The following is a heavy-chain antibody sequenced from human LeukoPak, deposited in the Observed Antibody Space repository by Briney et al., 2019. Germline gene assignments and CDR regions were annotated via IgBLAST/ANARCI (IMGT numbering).Heavy chain of an antibody. D-gene: IGHD2-8*01. CDR1: GGPISSSSYY. Sequence: SETLSLTCTVSGGPISSSSYYWGWIRQPPGKGLEWIGSIYYSGSTYYNPSLKSRVTISVDTSKNQFSLKLSSVTAADTAVYYCARNFAYCTNGVCYLYYFDYWGQGTLVTVSS. V-gene: IGHV4-39*01. CDR2: IYYSGST. J-gene: IGHJ4*02. CDR3: ARNFAYCTNGVCYLYYFDY.